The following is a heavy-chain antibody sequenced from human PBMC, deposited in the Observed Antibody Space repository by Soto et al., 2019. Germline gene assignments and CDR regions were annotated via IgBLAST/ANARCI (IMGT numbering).Heavy chain of an antibody. CDR2: INYSGST. CDR1: GGSINSGSYF. V-gene: IGHV4-39*01. CDR3: ARHPQLDY. D-gene: IGHD6-13*01. Sequence: QLQLQESGPGLVKPSETLSLTCTVSGGSINSGSYFWGWLRQPPGKGLEWIGSINYSGSTYYNPSLKSRVTISVDTSKNRFSLKLSSVTAADTAVYYCARHPQLDYWGQGTLVTVSS. J-gene: IGHJ4*02.